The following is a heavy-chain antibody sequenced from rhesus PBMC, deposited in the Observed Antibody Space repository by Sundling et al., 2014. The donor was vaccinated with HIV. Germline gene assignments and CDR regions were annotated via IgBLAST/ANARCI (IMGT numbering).Heavy chain of an antibody. V-gene: IGHV4-99*01. CDR3: ASYTPSSGSFDY. CDR2: ISGHSGST. J-gene: IGHJ4*01. D-gene: IGHD6-31*01. CDR1: GGSISGDYY. Sequence: QVQLQESGPGLVTPSETLSLTCAVSGGSISGDYYWGWIRQPPGKGLEWIGYISGHSGSTDYNPSLKSRVTISTDTSKNQFSLKLSSVTAADTAVYFCASYTPSSGSFDYWGQGVLVTVSS.